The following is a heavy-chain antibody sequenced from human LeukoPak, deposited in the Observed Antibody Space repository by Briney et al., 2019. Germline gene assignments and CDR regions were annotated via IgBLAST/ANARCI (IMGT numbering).Heavy chain of an antibody. V-gene: IGHV1-69*04. CDR1: GGTFSSYA. Sequence: SVNVSCKASGGTFSSYAISWVRQAPGQGLEWMGRIIPILGIANYAQKFQGRVTITADKSTSTAYMELSSLRSEDTAVYYCARGGPGGNSGHGGYWGQGTLVTVSS. CDR2: IIPILGIA. D-gene: IGHD4-23*01. J-gene: IGHJ4*02. CDR3: ARGGPGGNSGHGGY.